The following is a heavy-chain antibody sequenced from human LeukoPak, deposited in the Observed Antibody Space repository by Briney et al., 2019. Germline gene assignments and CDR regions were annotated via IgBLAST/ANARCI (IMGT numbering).Heavy chain of an antibody. CDR2: INWNGGST. Sequence: GGSLRLSCAASGFTFDDYGMSWVRQAPGKGLEWVSGINWNGGSTGYADSVKGRFTISRDNAKNSLYLQMNSLRAEDTALYYFARVRGRYYYYYYMDVWGKGTTVTVSS. J-gene: IGHJ6*03. V-gene: IGHV3-20*04. D-gene: IGHD1-26*01. CDR1: GFTFDDYG. CDR3: ARVRGRYYYYYYMDV.